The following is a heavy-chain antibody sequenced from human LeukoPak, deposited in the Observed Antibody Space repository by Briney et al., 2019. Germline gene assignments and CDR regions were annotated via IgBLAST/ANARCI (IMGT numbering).Heavy chain of an antibody. CDR1: GFTFSTYG. V-gene: IGHV3-30*03. CDR3: ARERVGALLRFDY. CDR2: ISYDGSNK. Sequence: GGSLRLSCAASGFTFSTYGMHWVRQAPGKGLEWVAVISYDGSNKYYADSVKGRFTISRDNSKNTLYLQMNSLRAEDTAVYYCARERVGALLRFDYWGQGTLVTVSS. J-gene: IGHJ4*02. D-gene: IGHD1-26*01.